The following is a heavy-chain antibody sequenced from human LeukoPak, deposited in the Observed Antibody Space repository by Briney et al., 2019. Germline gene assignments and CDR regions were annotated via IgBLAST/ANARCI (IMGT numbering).Heavy chain of an antibody. CDR3: ARVEDYYDSSGYCH. J-gene: IGHJ4*02. V-gene: IGHV1-46*01. Sequence: ASVKVSCKASGYTFTGYYMHWVRQAPGQGLEWMGIINPSGGSTSYAQKFRGRVTMTRDMSTSTVYMELSSLRSEDTAVYYCARVEDYYDSSGYCHWGQGTLVTVSS. CDR1: GYTFTGYY. CDR2: INPSGGST. D-gene: IGHD3-22*01.